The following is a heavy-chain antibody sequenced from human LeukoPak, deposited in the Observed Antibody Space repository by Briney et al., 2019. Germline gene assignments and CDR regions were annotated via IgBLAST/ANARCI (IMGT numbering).Heavy chain of an antibody. CDR2: IYYSGST. CDR3: ARDVGRYSFDY. J-gene: IGHJ4*02. D-gene: IGHD3-16*02. Sequence: PSETLSLTCTVSAGSVSSGSYYWSWLRQPPGRGLEWIGYIYYSGSTNYNPSLKRRVTISVDTSKNQFSLKLSSVTAADTAVYYCARDVGRYSFDYWGQGTLVTVSS. CDR1: AGSVSSGSYY. V-gene: IGHV4-61*01.